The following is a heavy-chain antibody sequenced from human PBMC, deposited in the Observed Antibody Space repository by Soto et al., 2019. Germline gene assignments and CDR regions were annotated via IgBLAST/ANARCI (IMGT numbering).Heavy chain of an antibody. CDR3: ARVVIAAAGTGGMDV. CDR2: IYPGDSDT. Sequence: PGESLKISCQGSGYSFTIYWIGWVRQMPGKGLEWMGIIYPGDSDTRYGPSFQGQVTISADKSISTAYLQWSSLKASDTAMYYCARVVIAAAGTGGMDVGGQGTTVNVSS. J-gene: IGHJ6*02. V-gene: IGHV5-51*01. CDR1: GYSFTIYW. D-gene: IGHD6-13*01.